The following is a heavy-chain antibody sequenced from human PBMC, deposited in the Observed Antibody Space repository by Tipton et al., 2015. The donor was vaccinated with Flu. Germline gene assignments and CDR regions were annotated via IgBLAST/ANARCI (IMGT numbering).Heavy chain of an antibody. D-gene: IGHD1-26*01. CDR3: VRAVGATGSL. V-gene: IGHV3-7*01. Sequence: SLRLSCAASGFTLSSYWMTWVRQAPGKGLEWVANINQDGSVKYYVDSVKGRFTISRDNARNSLYLQMNSLRDEDTALYYCVRAVGATGSLWGQGTMVPVSS. CDR2: INQDGSVK. J-gene: IGHJ3*01. CDR1: GFTLSSYW.